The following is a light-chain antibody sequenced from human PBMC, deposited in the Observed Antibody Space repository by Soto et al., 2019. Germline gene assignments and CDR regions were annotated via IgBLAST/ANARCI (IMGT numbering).Light chain of an antibody. Sequence: EITQTQSPPTLSVSPGEGTTLPCRASQSVSSRLAWYQQKPGQAPRLLIYGASTRATGIPARFSGSGSGTDFNLTVSRLAPEDFAVYYCHQYATSPRTFGQGTKVDIK. J-gene: IGKJ1*01. CDR3: HQYATSPRT. V-gene: IGKV3-15*01. CDR1: QSVSSR. CDR2: GAS.